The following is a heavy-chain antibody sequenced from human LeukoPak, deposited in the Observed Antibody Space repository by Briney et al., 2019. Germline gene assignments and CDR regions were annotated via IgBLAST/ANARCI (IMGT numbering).Heavy chain of an antibody. CDR1: GFTFIDYS. J-gene: IGHJ4*01. CDR2: IGISSGNT. V-gene: IGHV3-48*01. Sequence: GGSLRLSCAASGFTFIDYSMNWVRQAPGKGLEWISYIGISSGNTKYADSVKGRFTISRDKARNSLYLQMNSLRVEDTAMYYCARDHRYAFDNWGHGTLVTVSS. D-gene: IGHD5-12*01. CDR3: ARDHRYAFDN.